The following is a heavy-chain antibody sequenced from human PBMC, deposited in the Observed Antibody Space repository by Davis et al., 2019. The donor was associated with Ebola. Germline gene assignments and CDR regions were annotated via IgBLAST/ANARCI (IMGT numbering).Heavy chain of an antibody. CDR3: AKDLEYWYKDYYYGMDV. J-gene: IGHJ6*02. D-gene: IGHD1/OR15-1a*01. Sequence: PGGSLRLSCAASGFTFDDYAMHWVRHAPGKGLEWVSLISGDGGRIYYADSVKGRFTISRDNSKNSLYLQMNSLRTEDTALYYCAKDLEYWYKDYYYGMDVWGQGTTVTVSS. V-gene: IGHV3-43*02. CDR1: GFTFDDYA. CDR2: ISGDGGRI.